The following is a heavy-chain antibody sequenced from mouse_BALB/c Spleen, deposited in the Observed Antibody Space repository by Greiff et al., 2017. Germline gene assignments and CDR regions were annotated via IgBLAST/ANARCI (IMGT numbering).Heavy chain of an antibody. Sequence: EVKLQQSGPELVKPGASVKIPCKASGYTFTDYNMDWVKQSHVKSLEWIGDINPNNGGTIYNQKFKGKATLTVDKSSSTAYMELRSLTSEDTAVYYCARRIYYGSSYGWYFDVWGAGTTVTVSS. D-gene: IGHD1-1*01. CDR1: GYTFTDYN. J-gene: IGHJ1*01. CDR2: INPNNGGT. CDR3: ARRIYYGSSYGWYFDV. V-gene: IGHV1-18*01.